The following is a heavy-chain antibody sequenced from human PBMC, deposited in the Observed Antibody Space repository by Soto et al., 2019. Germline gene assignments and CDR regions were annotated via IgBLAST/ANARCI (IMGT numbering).Heavy chain of an antibody. Sequence: QVQLVESGGGLVKPGGSLRLSCAASGFTFSDYYMSWIRQAPGKGLEWVSSISSSGSTIYYSDSVKGRCTISRDNAKNSLYLQMNSLRAEDTAVYYCARPYPNMDWVDPWGQGNLVTVSS. CDR1: GFTFSDYY. J-gene: IGHJ5*02. V-gene: IGHV3-11*01. CDR2: ISSSGSTI. D-gene: IGHD2-21*01. CDR3: ARPYPNMDWVDP.